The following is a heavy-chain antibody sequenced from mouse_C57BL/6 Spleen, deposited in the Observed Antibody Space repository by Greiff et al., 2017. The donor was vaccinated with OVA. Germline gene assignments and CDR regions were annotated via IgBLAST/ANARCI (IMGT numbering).Heavy chain of an antibody. J-gene: IGHJ4*01. CDR1: GYTFTSYW. D-gene: IGHD2-4*01. CDR3: ARWGLQYYYAMDY. V-gene: IGHV1-69*01. Sequence: VQLQQPGAELVMPGASVKLSCKASGYTFTSYWMHWVKQRPGQGLEWIGEIDPSDSYTNYNQKFKGKSTLTVDKSSSTAYMQLSSLTSEDSAVYYCARWGLQYYYAMDYWGQGTSVTVSS. CDR2: IDPSDSYT.